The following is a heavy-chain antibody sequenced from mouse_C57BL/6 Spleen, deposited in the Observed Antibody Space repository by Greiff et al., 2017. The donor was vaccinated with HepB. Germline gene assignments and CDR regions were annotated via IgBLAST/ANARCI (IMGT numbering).Heavy chain of an antibody. CDR3: ARWDYDGFAD. CDR1: GYAFSSSW. D-gene: IGHD2-4*01. V-gene: IGHV1-82*01. Sequence: VQLQQSGPELVKPGASVKISCKASGYAFSSSWMNWVKQRPGKGLEWIGRIYPGDGDTNYNGKFKGKATLTADKSSSTAYMQLSSLTSEDSAVYFGARWDYDGFADWGQGTLVPVS. CDR2: IYPGDGDT. J-gene: IGHJ3*01.